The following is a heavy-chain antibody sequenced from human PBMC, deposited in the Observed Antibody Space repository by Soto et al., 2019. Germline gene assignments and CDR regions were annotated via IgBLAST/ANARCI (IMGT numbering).Heavy chain of an antibody. CDR2: ISSSSSYI. V-gene: IGHV3-21*01. D-gene: IGHD6-6*01. J-gene: IGHJ3*02. CDR1: GFTFSSYS. Sequence: GGSLRLSCAASGFTFSSYSMNWVRQAPGKGLEWVSSISSSSSYIYYADSVKGRFTISRDNAKNSLYLQMNSLRAEDTAVYYCARDEFQYSSSSEGGFHDALDIWGQGTMVTVSS. CDR3: ARDEFQYSSSSEGGFHDALDI.